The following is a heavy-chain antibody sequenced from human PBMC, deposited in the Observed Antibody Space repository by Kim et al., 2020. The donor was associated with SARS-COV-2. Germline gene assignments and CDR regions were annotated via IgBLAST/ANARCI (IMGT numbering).Heavy chain of an antibody. D-gene: IGHD3-3*01. Sequence: GGSLRLSCAASGFTFSDYYMTWIRQAPGKGLEWVSHMSSSDTIHYAATVEGRFTISRDNAKNSVFLQMDGLRAEDTAVYYCARDRPRLLQYRTLALDVWGPGTTVTVSS. CDR3: ARDRPRLLQYRTLALDV. J-gene: IGHJ6*02. V-gene: IGHV3-11*01. CDR2: MSSSDTI. CDR1: GFTFSDYY.